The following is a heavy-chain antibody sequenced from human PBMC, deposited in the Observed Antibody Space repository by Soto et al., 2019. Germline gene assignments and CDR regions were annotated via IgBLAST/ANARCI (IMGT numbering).Heavy chain of an antibody. Sequence: QVQLQESGPGLVKASQTLSLICTVSGNSISGGGYYWTWIRQHPGKGLEWIGYISFRGRTFYNPSLQSRVTMSVDTSSNHFSLRLSSVTAADTAVYYCARDPYAEDTYSYFDYWGQGSLVTVSS. CDR3: ARDPYAEDTYSYFDY. D-gene: IGHD2-2*01. CDR1: GNSISGGGYY. J-gene: IGHJ4*02. CDR2: ISFRGRT. V-gene: IGHV4-31*03.